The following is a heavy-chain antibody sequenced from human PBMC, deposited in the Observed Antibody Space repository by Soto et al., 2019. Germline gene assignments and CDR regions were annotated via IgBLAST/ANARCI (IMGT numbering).Heavy chain of an antibody. CDR1: GFTFSSYG. Sequence: QVQLVESGGGVVQPGRSLRLSCAASGFTFSSYGMHWVRQAPGKGLEWVAVIWYDGSNKYYADSVKGRFTISRDNSKNXLYLQMNSLRAEDTAVYYCARDSIAVAGGEDAFDIWGQGTMVTVSS. CDR3: ARDSIAVAGGEDAFDI. V-gene: IGHV3-33*01. J-gene: IGHJ3*02. D-gene: IGHD6-19*01. CDR2: IWYDGSNK.